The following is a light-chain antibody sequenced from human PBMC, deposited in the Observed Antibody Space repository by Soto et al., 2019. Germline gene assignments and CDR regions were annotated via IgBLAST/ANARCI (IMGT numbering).Light chain of an antibody. Sequence: SAIQSLSNNIYLAWYQQKPGQAPRLLIYGASSRATGIPNRFSVSGSGTDFTLTISRLEPEDFAVYYCQQYGNSPQTFGQGTKVDIK. CDR3: QQYGNSPQT. V-gene: IGKV3-20*01. J-gene: IGKJ1*01. CDR1: QSLSNNIY. CDR2: GAS.